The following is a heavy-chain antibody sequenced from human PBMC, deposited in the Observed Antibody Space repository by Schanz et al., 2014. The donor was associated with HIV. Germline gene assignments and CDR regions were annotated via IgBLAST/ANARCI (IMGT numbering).Heavy chain of an antibody. D-gene: IGHD3-3*01. V-gene: IGHV3-30*18. CDR3: AKASESIFGVEGLDF. J-gene: IGHJ4*02. CDR2: SSHDGSVK. Sequence: VQLVESGGGVVQPGRSLRLSCAASGFTFSSYGIHWVRQAPGKGLEWVAVSSHDGSVKFYGDSVKGRFTISRDTFKNTEYLQMNSLRSEDTAVYYCAKASESIFGVEGLDFWGQGTLVIVSS. CDR1: GFTFSSYG.